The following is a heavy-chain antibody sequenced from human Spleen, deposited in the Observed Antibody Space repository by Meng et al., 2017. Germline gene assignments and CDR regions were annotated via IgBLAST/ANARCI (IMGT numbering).Heavy chain of an antibody. V-gene: IGHV3-66*02. D-gene: IGHD6-19*01. CDR1: GFTFRGFA. J-gene: IGHJ4*02. Sequence: GGSLRLSCAASGFTFRGFAMSWVRQAPGKGLEWVSVIYGGGNTYYAESVKGRFTISRDNSKNTLYLQMNSLRAEDTAVYFCAGDGSGWYVAYWGQGTLVTVSS. CDR2: IYGGGNT. CDR3: AGDGSGWYVAY.